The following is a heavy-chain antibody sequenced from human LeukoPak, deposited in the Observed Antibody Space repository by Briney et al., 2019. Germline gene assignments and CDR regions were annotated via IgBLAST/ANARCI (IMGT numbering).Heavy chain of an antibody. CDR2: INWNGGST. Sequence: GGSLRLSCAASGFTFDDYGMSWVRQAPGKGLEWVSGINWNGGSTGYADSVKGRFTISRDNSKNTLYLQMNSLRAGDTAVYYCAKRESSGKYFDYWGQGTLVTVSS. CDR3: AKRESSGKYFDY. J-gene: IGHJ4*02. CDR1: GFTFDDYG. V-gene: IGHV3-20*04. D-gene: IGHD6-19*01.